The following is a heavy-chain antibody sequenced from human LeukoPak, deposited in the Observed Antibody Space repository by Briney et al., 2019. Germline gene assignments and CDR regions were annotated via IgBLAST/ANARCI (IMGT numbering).Heavy chain of an antibody. D-gene: IGHD1-26*01. J-gene: IGHJ4*02. CDR1: GFTFSSYE. CDR3: AREGSYTFDY. Sequence: GGSLRLSCAASGFTFSSYEMNWVRQAPGKGLEWVSYISSSGSTIYYADSVKGRFTISRDNAKNSLYLQMNSLRAEDTAVYHCAREGSYTFDYWGQGTLVTVSS. V-gene: IGHV3-48*03. CDR2: ISSSGSTI.